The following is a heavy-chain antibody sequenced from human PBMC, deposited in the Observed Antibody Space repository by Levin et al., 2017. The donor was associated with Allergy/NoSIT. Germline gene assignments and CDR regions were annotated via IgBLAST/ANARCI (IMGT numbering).Heavy chain of an antibody. V-gene: IGHV1-69*13. D-gene: IGHD1-26*01. CDR1: GGTFSSYA. CDR2: IIPIFGTA. CDR3: ARVPVRWELPPQGGSAGAWDY. Sequence: SVKVSCKASGGTFSSYAISWVRQAPGQGLEWMGGIIPIFGTANYAQKFQGRVTITADESTSTAYMELSSLRSEDTAVYYCARVPVRWELPPQGGSAGAWDYWGQGTLVTVSS. J-gene: IGHJ4*02.